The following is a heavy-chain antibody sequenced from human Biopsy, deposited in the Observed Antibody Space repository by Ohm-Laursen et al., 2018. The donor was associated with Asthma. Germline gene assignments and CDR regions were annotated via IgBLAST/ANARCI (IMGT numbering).Heavy chain of an antibody. V-gene: IGHV1-3*01. J-gene: IGHJ3*01. CDR2: INAGDGNT. CDR3: ARTYYDFLTGQVNDALAL. CDR1: GYTFIHFA. Sequence: SVKVSCKASGYTFIHFAIHWVRQAPGQRLEWMGWINAGDGNTKYSQKFQGRVTITRDTSASTAYMDLRSLRSEDTAMYYCARTYYDFLTGQVNDALALWGQGTMVTVSS. D-gene: IGHD3-9*01.